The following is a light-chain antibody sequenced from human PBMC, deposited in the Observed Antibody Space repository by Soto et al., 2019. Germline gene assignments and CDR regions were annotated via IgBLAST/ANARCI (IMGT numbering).Light chain of an antibody. Sequence: QSALTQPASVSGSPGQSITISCTGTSSDVGGYNYVSWYQQHPGKAPKLMIYEVSKRPSGVPDRFSGSKSGNTASLTVSGLQAEDEAEYYCNSDAGSNNWVFGGGTKLTVL. J-gene: IGLJ3*02. CDR3: NSDAGSNNWV. CDR2: EVS. CDR1: SSDVGGYNY. V-gene: IGLV2-8*01.